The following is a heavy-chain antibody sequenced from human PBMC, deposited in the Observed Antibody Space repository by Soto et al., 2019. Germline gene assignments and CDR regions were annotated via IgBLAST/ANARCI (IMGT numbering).Heavy chain of an antibody. D-gene: IGHD3-10*01. Sequence: GGSLRLSCAASGFTVSSNYMSWLRQAPGKGLEWVSVIYSGGSTCYADSVKGRFTISRDNSKNTLYLQMNSLRAEDTAVYYCARSSMVRGVSTLYYYYGMDVWGQGTTVTVS. J-gene: IGHJ6*02. CDR3: ARSSMVRGVSTLYYYYGMDV. CDR1: GFTVSSNY. CDR2: IYSGGST. V-gene: IGHV3-53*01.